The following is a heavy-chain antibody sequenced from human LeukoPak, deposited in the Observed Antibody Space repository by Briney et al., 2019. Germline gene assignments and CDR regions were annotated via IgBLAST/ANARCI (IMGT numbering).Heavy chain of an antibody. V-gene: IGHV4-39*02. CDR1: GGSISSSSYY. D-gene: IGHD3-22*01. Sequence: SETLSLTCSVSGGSISSSSYYWGWIRQPPGKGLEWIGNIYYSGSSYYNPSLKSRVTMTRDTSISTASMELSRLSSDDTAMYYCARDERYDSSGYPFDYWGQGTLVTVSS. CDR2: IYYSGSS. CDR3: ARDERYDSSGYPFDY. J-gene: IGHJ4*02.